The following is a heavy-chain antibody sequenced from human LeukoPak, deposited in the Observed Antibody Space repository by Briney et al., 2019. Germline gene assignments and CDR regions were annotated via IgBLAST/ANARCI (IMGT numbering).Heavy chain of an antibody. D-gene: IGHD4-23*01. CDR2: VNPNSGNT. J-gene: IGHJ5*02. V-gene: IGHV1-8*01. CDR1: GSTFTTYD. CDR3: ARGPNKSDGGNSGSAWFDP. Sequence: GASVKVACKGSGSTFTTYDINWVRQATGQGLEWMGWVNPNSGNTGDAQKFQGRVTMTRNTSISTAYMELRSLRSEDTAVYYCARGPNKSDGGNSGSAWFDPWGQGTLVTVSS.